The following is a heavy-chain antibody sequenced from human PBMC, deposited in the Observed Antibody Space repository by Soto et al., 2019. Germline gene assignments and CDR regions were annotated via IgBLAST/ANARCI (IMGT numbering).Heavy chain of an antibody. Sequence: SEIMSLTWAVSGDSMSGRGYYWGWIGQPPGKGLEWIGSIYYSGSTYYNPSLQSRVAISVDTSKNQFSLKLKSVTAADTAIYYCARRTVNIRTFYSGLKTHCFDYWGQGAPVTVSS. D-gene: IGHD6-19*01. CDR2: IYYSGST. J-gene: IGHJ4*02. V-gene: IGHV4-39*01. CDR1: GDSMSGRGYY. CDR3: ARRTVNIRTFYSGLKTHCFDY.